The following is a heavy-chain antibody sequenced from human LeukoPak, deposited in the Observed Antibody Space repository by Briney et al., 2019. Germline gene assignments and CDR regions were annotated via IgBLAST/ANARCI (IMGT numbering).Heavy chain of an antibody. Sequence: GGSLRLSCAASGFTFSSYAMSWVRQAPGKGLEWVSAISGSGGSTYYADSVKGRFTISRHNSKNTLYLQMNSLRAEDTAVYYCASSGGSARNYFDYWGQGTLVTVSS. V-gene: IGHV3-23*01. CDR1: GFTFSSYA. D-gene: IGHD6-6*01. CDR3: ASSGGSARNYFDY. J-gene: IGHJ4*02. CDR2: ISGSGGST.